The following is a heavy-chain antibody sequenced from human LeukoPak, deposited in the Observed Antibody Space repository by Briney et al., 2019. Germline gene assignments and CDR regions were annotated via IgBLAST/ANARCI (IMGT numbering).Heavy chain of an antibody. V-gene: IGHV4-34*01. CDR1: GGSISSYY. D-gene: IGHD6-13*01. J-gene: IGHJ4*02. CDR2: INHSGST. Sequence: PSETLSLTCTVSGGSISSYYWSWIRQPPGKGLEWIGEINHSGSTNYNPSLKSRVTISVDTSKNQFSLKLSSVTAADTAVYYCARYLPGQAAGVDYWGQGTLVTVSS. CDR3: ARYLPGQAAGVDY.